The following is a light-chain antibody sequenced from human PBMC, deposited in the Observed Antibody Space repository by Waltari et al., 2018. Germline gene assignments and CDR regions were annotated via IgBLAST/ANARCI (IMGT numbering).Light chain of an antibody. CDR3: SSYTSSSILNVI. Sequence: SALTQPASVSGSPGQSITHSCTGTRSDVGGYISVPWYQQHPGKAPQLTIYDVNKRQSGVSNRFSGSKSGNTATLAISGLQAEDEADYYCSSYTSSSILNVIFGGGTKLTVL. CDR1: RSDVGGYIS. J-gene: IGLJ2*01. CDR2: DVN. V-gene: IGLV2-14*01.